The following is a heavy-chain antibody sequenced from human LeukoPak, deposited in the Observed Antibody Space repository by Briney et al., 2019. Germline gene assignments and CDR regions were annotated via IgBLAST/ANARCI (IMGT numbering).Heavy chain of an antibody. CDR2: INQSADT. J-gene: IGHJ5*02. Sequence: SETLSLTCAVYGGSFSGYYWSWIRQTPGKGLEWIGEINQSADTNYNPSPKSRVTMSVDTSKKHFSLKMTSVTAADTAFYFCTRGAGYCSSTTCSNWFDPWGQGTLVTVSS. D-gene: IGHD2-2*01. V-gene: IGHV4-34*01. CDR1: GGSFSGYY. CDR3: TRGAGYCSSTTCSNWFDP.